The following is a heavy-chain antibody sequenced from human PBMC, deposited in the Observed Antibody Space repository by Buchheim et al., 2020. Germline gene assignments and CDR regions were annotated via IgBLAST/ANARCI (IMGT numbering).Heavy chain of an antibody. J-gene: IGHJ6*02. V-gene: IGHV4-59*11. CDR1: SGSINPHY. Sequence: QVQLQESGPGLVKPAETLSLTCTVSSGSINPHYWSWVRQPPGKGLEWIGYISYSGTTSYNPSLKSRVTIVLDTFKGQLFLKMNSVSAADTAVYYCAREGKPMTLDVWGQGTT. D-gene: IGHD3-22*01. CDR2: ISYSGTT. CDR3: AREGKPMTLDV.